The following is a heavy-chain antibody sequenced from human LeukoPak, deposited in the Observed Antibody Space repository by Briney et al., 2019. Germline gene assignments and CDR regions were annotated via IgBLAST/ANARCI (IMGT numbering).Heavy chain of an antibody. Sequence: GEPLKISCQAPEYSFATYWIAWLRQMPGKGLEWMGIIYPSDSETRYSPSFQGPVTISADKSIKTAYLQWSSLKASDTAMYYYARPLQGIVGATGFDYWGQGTLVTVSS. J-gene: IGHJ4*02. V-gene: IGHV5-51*01. D-gene: IGHD1-26*01. CDR2: IYPSDSET. CDR1: EYSFATYW. CDR3: ARPLQGIVGATGFDY.